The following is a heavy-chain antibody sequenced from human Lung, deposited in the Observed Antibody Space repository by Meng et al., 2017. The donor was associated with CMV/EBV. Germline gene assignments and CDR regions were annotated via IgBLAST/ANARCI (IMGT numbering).Heavy chain of an antibody. V-gene: IGHV3-30*19. CDR1: GFTFSSYG. D-gene: IGHD3-22*01. J-gene: IGHJ4*02. Sequence: GESLKISCAASGFTFSSYGMHWVRQAPGKGLEWVAVMSYDGSNKYYADSVKGRFTISRDNSKNTLYLQMNSLRAEDTAMYYCARDRSYDSSGYLDYWGQGXLVTVSS. CDR2: MSYDGSNK. CDR3: ARDRSYDSSGYLDY.